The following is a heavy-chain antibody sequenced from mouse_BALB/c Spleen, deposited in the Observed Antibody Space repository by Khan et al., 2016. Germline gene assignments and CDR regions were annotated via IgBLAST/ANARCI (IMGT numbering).Heavy chain of an antibody. V-gene: IGHV9-3-1*01. D-gene: IGHD1-1*01. J-gene: IGHJ3*01. CDR1: GYTFTNYG. CDR2: IKTYTGEP. CDR3: ARPDYGSSRGFAY. Sequence: QIQLVQSGPELKKPGETVRISCKASGYTFTNYGMNWVKQAPGKGLKWMGWIKTYTGEPTYADDFKGRFAFSLETSASTAYLQINSLKKEDTATYFCARPDYGSSRGFAYWGQGTLVTVSA.